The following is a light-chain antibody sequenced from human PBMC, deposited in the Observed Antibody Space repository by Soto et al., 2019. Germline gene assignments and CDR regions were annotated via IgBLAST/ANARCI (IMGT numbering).Light chain of an antibody. J-gene: IGKJ2*01. CDR1: QSVSSSY. Sequence: ETVLTQSPGTLSLSPGERATLSCRASQSVSSSYLAWYQQKLGQAPRLLIYAASSRATGIPARFSGSGSGTDFTLTISRLEPEDFAVYYCQQYGTSPHTFGQGTKLEIK. V-gene: IGKV3-20*01. CDR2: AAS. CDR3: QQYGTSPHT.